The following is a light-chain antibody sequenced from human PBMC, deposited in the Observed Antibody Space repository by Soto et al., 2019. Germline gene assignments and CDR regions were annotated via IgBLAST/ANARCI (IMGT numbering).Light chain of an antibody. J-gene: IGKJ5*01. CDR2: GAS. CDR1: QTVILN. Sequence: EIVLTQSPDTLSLSPGERDALSGSAGQTVILNYVAWHQQKPGQTPRLLVYGASTRATGIPARFSGSGSGTEFTLTISSLQSEDFAVYYCQQYNNWPTITFGQGTRLEIK. CDR3: QQYNNWPTIT. V-gene: IGKV3D-15*01.